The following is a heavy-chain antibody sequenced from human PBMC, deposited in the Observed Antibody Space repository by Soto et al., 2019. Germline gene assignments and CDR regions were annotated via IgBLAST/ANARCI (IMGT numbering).Heavy chain of an antibody. J-gene: IGHJ3*02. CDR2: ISPDGSDT. CDR3: ARPRTMIYSAFDT. CDR1: GFTFSRHW. V-gene: IGHV3-74*01. D-gene: IGHD3-22*01. Sequence: EVPLVESGGGLVQPGGSLRLSCEASGFTFSRHWLHWVRQAPGEGLVSVSRISPDGSDTNYADSVEGRFTISRDNAKSTLYLDMNSLRAEDTGVYYCARPRTMIYSAFDTWGQGTTVTVSS.